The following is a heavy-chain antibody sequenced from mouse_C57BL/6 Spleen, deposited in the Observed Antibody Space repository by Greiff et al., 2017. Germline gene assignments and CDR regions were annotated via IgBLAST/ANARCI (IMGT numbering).Heavy chain of an antibody. CDR3: ARGIYYGYDDY. CDR2: IYPGDGDT. D-gene: IGHD2-2*01. J-gene: IGHJ2*01. CDR1: GYAFSSYW. Sequence: QVQLQQSGAELVKPGASVKISCKASGYAFSSYWMNWVKQRPGKGLEWIGQIYPGDGDTNYNGKFKGKATLTADKSSSTAYMQLSSLTSEDSAVYFCARGIYYGYDDYWGQGTTLTVSS. V-gene: IGHV1-80*01.